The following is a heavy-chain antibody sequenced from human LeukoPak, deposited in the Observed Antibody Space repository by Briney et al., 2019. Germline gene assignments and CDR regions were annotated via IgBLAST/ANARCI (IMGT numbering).Heavy chain of an antibody. V-gene: IGHV3-48*04. J-gene: IGHJ4*02. CDR3: ARDYKYAFDN. CDR2: ISSSSNTI. Sequence: GGSLRLSCAASGFTLSNYGMNWVRQAPGKGLEWLSYISSSSNTIHYADSVKGRFTISRDNAKNSLYLQMNSLRAEDTAVYYCARDYKYAFDNWGQGTLVTVSS. CDR1: GFTLSNYG. D-gene: IGHD5-24*01.